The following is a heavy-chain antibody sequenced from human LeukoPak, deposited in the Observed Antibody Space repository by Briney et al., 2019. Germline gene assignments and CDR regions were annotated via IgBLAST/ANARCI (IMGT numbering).Heavy chain of an antibody. J-gene: IGHJ6*04. Sequence: PSETLSLTCTVSGGSISSYYWSWIRQPAGKGLEWIGRIYTSGSTNYNPSLKSRVTMSVDTSKNRFSLKLSSVTAADTAVYYCARVIYGYSSASADVWAKGPRSPSPQ. CDR2: IYTSGST. D-gene: IGHD6-19*01. CDR3: ARVIYGYSSASADV. CDR1: GGSISSYY. V-gene: IGHV4-4*07.